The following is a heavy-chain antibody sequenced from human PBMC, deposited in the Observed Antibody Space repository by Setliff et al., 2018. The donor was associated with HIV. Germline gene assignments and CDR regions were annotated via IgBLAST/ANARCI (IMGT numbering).Heavy chain of an antibody. CDR3: ARVKELERLDAFDI. Sequence: GASVKVSCKASGYIFTTNYIHWVRQAPGQGLEWMGIINPSGGSTSFARKFQGRVTMTRDTSTSTVYMELSSLRSEDTAVYYCARVKELERLDAFDIWGQGTMVTVSS. D-gene: IGHD1-1*01. V-gene: IGHV1-46*01. J-gene: IGHJ3*02. CDR2: INPSGGST. CDR1: GYIFTTNY.